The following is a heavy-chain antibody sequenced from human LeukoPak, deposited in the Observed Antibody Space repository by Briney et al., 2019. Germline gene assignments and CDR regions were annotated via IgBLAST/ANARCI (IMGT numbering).Heavy chain of an antibody. CDR3: AKANIWFGESYYYMDV. J-gene: IGHJ6*03. V-gene: IGHV3-23*01. D-gene: IGHD3-10*01. CDR2: ISDSGNT. CDR1: GFTLSSYA. Sequence: GGSLRLSCAASGFTLSSYAMSWVRQAPGKGLEWVSAISDSGNTYHADSVKGRFTISRDSSKNTLYLQMNSLRAEDTAVYYCAKANIWFGESYYYMDVWGKGTTVTISS.